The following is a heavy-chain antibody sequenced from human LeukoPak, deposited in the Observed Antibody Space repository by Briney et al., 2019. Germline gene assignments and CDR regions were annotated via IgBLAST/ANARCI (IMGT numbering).Heavy chain of an antibody. D-gene: IGHD6-6*01. V-gene: IGHV3-21*01. CDR2: ISSSSSYI. CDR1: GFTFSSYS. CDR3: ARDKQLVQGGGVY. Sequence: VGSLGLSCAASGFTFSSYSMNWVRQAPGKGLEWVSSISSSSSYIYYADSVKGRFTISRDNAKNSLYLQMNSLRAEDTAVYYCARDKQLVQGGGVYWGQGTLVTVSS. J-gene: IGHJ4*02.